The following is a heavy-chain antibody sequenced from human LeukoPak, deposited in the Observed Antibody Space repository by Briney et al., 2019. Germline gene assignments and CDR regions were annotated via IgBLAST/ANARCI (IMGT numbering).Heavy chain of an antibody. Sequence: GESLKISCKGSGYRFTNYWIGWVRQMPGKGLEWMGIIYPGDSDTRYSPSFQGQVTISADKSINTAYLQWSSLKASDSAIYYCARPATGDQGGYWGQGTLVTVSS. CDR1: GYRFTNYW. V-gene: IGHV5-51*01. CDR2: IYPGDSDT. J-gene: IGHJ4*02. D-gene: IGHD2-21*02. CDR3: ARPATGDQGGY.